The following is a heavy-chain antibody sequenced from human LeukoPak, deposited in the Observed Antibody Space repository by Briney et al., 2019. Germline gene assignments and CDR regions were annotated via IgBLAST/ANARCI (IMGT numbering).Heavy chain of an antibody. D-gene: IGHD1-26*01. CDR3: ASTVAGSLAWFDP. V-gene: IGHV4-38-2*02. J-gene: IGHJ5*02. CDR2: IYHSGST. CDR1: GYSISSGYY. Sequence: MSSETLSLTCTVSGYSISSGYYWGWIRQPPGKGLEWIGSIYHSGSTYYNPSLKSRVTISVDTSKNQFSLKLSSVTAADTAVYYCASTVAGSLAWFDPWGQGTLVTVSS.